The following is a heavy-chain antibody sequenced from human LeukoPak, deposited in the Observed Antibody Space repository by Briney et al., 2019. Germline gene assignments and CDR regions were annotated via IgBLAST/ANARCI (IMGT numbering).Heavy chain of an antibody. CDR1: GYSFSSYW. V-gene: IGHV5-51*01. CDR3: ARRGGVEKYYYYYMDV. D-gene: IGHD2-8*02. Sequence: GESLKISCKGSGYSFSSYWIAWVRQMPGKGLEWMGIIYPGDSDTRYSPSFQGQATISADKSISTAYLQWSSLKASDTAIYYCARRGGVEKYYYYYMDVWGKGTTVTVSS. J-gene: IGHJ6*03. CDR2: IYPGDSDT.